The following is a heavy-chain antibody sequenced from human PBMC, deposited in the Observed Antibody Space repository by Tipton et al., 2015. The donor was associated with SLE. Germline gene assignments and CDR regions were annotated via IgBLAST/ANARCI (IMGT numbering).Heavy chain of an antibody. V-gene: IGHV3-30*04. J-gene: IGHJ4*02. D-gene: IGHD6-13*01. Sequence: SLRLSCAASGFTFSTYAMHWVRQAPGKGLEWMALISYDGSNKYYADSVKGRFTISRDNSKNTVCLQMNSLRGEDTAVYYCARDLILQQLGSWGQGTLVTVSS. CDR2: ISYDGSNK. CDR3: ARDLILQQLGS. CDR1: GFTFSTYA.